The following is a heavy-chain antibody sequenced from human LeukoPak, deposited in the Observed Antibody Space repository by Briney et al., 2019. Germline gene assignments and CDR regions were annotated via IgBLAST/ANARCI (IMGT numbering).Heavy chain of an antibody. CDR1: GFTVRSIY. Sequence: PGGSLRLSCAASGFTVRSIYMTWVRQAPGKGLEWVSSFYSGGSSYCTDSVKGRFIISSDSSTDTLYLQMNSLRVEDTAVYFCARDRGYGYGFFDYWGQGTLVTVSS. CDR2: FYSGGSS. CDR3: ARDRGYGYGFFDY. V-gene: IGHV3-53*01. D-gene: IGHD5-18*01. J-gene: IGHJ4*02.